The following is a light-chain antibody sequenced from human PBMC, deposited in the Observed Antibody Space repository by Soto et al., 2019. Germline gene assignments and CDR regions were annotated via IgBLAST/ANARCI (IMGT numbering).Light chain of an antibody. CDR2: DAS. CDR3: LQDYIYPLT. Sequence: AVQMTQSPSSLSASVGDRVTITCRASQGIRNDLGWYQQKPGKAPKLLIYDASTLQSGVPTRFSGSGSCTDFTLTISSLQPEDFATYYCLQDYIYPLTFGQGTKVEIK. CDR1: QGIRND. J-gene: IGKJ1*01. V-gene: IGKV1-6*01.